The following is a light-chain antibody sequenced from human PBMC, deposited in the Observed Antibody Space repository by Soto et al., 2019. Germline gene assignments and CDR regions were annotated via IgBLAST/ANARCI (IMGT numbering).Light chain of an antibody. V-gene: IGKV1-5*03. CDR3: QQYNSYSGYT. Sequence: DIQMTQSPSTLSASVGDSVTITCRASQSISSWLAWYQQKPGKAPKLLIYKASSLESGVPCRFSGSGSGTEFTLTISSLQPDDFATYYCQQYNSYSGYTFGQGTKLEIK. J-gene: IGKJ2*01. CDR2: KAS. CDR1: QSISSW.